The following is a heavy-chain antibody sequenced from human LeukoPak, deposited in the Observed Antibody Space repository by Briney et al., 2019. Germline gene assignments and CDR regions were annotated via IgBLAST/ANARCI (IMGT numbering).Heavy chain of an antibody. Sequence: PGGSLRLSCAASGFTFSSYSMNWVRQAPGKGLEWVSYISSSSSTIYYADSVKGRFTISRDNAKNSLYLQMNSLRDEDTAVYYCARDFRDLRDRWFDPWGQGTLVTVSS. CDR3: ARDFRDLRDRWFDP. J-gene: IGHJ5*02. V-gene: IGHV3-48*02. CDR2: ISSSSSTI. D-gene: IGHD4-17*01. CDR1: GFTFSSYS.